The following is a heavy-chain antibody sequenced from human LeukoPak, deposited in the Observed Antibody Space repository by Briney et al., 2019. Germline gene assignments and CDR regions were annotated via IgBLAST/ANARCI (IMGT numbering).Heavy chain of an antibody. D-gene: IGHD3-16*02. CDR3: ALVGVWGSYRYGDP. CDR2: MNPNSGNT. V-gene: IGHV1-8*01. J-gene: IGHJ5*02. Sequence: ASVKVSCKASGYTFTSYDINWVRQATGQGLEWMGWMNPNSGNTGYAQKFQGRVTMTRNTSISTAYMEMSSLRSEDTAVYYCALVGVWGSYRYGDPWGQGTLVTVSS. CDR1: GYTFTSYD.